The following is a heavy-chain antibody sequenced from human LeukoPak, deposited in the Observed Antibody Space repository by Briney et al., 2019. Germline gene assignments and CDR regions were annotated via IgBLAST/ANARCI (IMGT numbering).Heavy chain of an antibody. J-gene: IGHJ4*02. D-gene: IGHD6-13*01. CDR1: GGTFSSYA. V-gene: IGHV1-69*06. Sequence: SVKVSCKASGGTFSSYAISWVRQSPGQGLEWMGGIIPIFGTANYAQKFQGRVTITADKSTSTAYMELSSLRSEDTAVYYCARRAAAGPEFDYWGQGTLVTVSS. CDR3: ARRAAAGPEFDY. CDR2: IIPIFGTA.